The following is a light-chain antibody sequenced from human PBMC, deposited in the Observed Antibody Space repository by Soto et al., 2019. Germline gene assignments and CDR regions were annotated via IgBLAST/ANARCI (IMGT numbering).Light chain of an antibody. V-gene: IGKV3-20*01. CDR2: GAS. J-gene: IGKJ4*01. CDR1: QSVSSSY. Sequence: EIVLTQSPGTLSLSPGERATLSGRASQSVSSSYLAWYQQKPGQAPRLLIYGASSRATGIPDRFSGSGSWTDFTLTISSLEPEEFAVYYCQQYGSSPRTFGGGTKVEIK. CDR3: QQYGSSPRT.